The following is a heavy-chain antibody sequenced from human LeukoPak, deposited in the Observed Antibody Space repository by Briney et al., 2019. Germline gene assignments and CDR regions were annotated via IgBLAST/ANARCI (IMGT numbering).Heavy chain of an antibody. J-gene: IGHJ6*02. Sequence: TGGSLRLSCAASGFTFSSYDMHWVRQATGKGLEWVSAIGTAGDTYYPGSVKGRFTISRENAKNSLYLQMNSLRAEDTAVYYCARVEAHYGMDVWGQGTTVTVSS. CDR3: ARVEAHYGMDV. CDR2: IGTAGDT. CDR1: GFTFSSYD. V-gene: IGHV3-13*01.